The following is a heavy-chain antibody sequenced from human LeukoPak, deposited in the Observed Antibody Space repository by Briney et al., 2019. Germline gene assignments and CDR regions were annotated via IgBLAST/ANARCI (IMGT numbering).Heavy chain of an antibody. Sequence: SETLSLTCTVSGGSISSSSYYWGWIRQPPGKGLEWIGSIYYSGSTYYNPSLKSRVTISVDTSKNQFSLKLSSVTAADTAVYYCARDVGSGDGAFDIWGQGTMVTVSS. J-gene: IGHJ3*02. D-gene: IGHD3-10*01. CDR3: ARDVGSGDGAFDI. CDR1: GGSISSSSYY. CDR2: IYYSGST. V-gene: IGHV4-39*07.